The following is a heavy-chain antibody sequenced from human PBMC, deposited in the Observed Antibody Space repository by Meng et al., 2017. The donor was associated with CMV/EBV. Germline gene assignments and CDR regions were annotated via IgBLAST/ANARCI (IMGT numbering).Heavy chain of an antibody. Sequence: LSLTCAASGFTFSSYVMSWVRQAPGKGLEWVSAISGSGGSTYYADSVKGRFTISRDNSKNTLYLQMNSLRAEDTAVYYCAKTSGANLVGAFDIWGQGTMVTVSS. CDR2: ISGSGGST. CDR3: AKTSGANLVGAFDI. J-gene: IGHJ3*02. CDR1: GFTFSSYV. V-gene: IGHV3-23*01. D-gene: IGHD4/OR15-4a*01.